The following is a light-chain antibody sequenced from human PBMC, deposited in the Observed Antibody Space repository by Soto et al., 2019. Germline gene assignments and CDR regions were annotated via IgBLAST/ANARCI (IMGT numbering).Light chain of an antibody. V-gene: IGKV1-5*02. J-gene: IGKJ5*01. Sequence: DTESPQTQCTLPGSIGERVTIICRASQSISTWLAWYQQKPGKAPKLLIYAASTLENGVPTRFSGTGSETEFTLTVSSLQPDDSATYYCQQYNDYITFGQGRLLEVK. CDR2: AAS. CDR1: QSISTW. CDR3: QQYNDYIT.